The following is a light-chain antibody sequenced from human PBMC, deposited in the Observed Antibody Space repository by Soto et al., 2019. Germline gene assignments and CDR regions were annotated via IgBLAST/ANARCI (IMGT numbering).Light chain of an antibody. CDR3: QRYNNWPLT. Sequence: IVLPKSPATLSVSPGAGSTLSGRASQGIGDTLAWYQHKPGQTPRLLIYDTSTRATGVPARFSGSRSGTEFTLTINSLQSEDFAVYYCQRYNNWPLTFGGGTKVDIK. CDR2: DTS. CDR1: QGIGDT. V-gene: IGKV3-15*01. J-gene: IGKJ4*01.